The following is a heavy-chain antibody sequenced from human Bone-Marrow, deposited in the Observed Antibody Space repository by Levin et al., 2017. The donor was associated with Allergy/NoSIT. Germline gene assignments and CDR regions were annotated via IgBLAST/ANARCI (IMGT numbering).Heavy chain of an antibody. D-gene: IGHD3-3*01. J-gene: IGHJ5*02. CDR3: ARGGPNYDFWSGYSLRFDP. CDR2: INTNTGNP. CDR1: GYTFTSYA. Sequence: ASVKVSCKASGYTFTSYAMNWVRQAPGQGLEWMGWINTNTGNPTYAQGFTGRFVFSLDTSVSTAYLQISSLKAEDTAVYYCARGGPNYDFWSGYSLRFDPWGQGTLVTVSS. V-gene: IGHV7-4-1*02.